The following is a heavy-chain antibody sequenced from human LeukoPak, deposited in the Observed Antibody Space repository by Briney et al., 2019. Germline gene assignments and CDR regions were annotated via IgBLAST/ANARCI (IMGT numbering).Heavy chain of an antibody. CDR3: ARGYYGSGSYYEYYYYYMDV. V-gene: IGHV4-4*09. J-gene: IGHJ6*03. CDR2: IFPSGST. CDR1: GGSISNYY. Sequence: SETLSLTCTVSGGSISNYYWSWIRQPPGKGLEWIGYIFPSGSTNSNPSLKSRVSISIDTSKNQFSLKLSSVTAADTAVYYCARGYYGSGSYYEYYYYYMDVWGKGTTVTVSS. D-gene: IGHD3-10*01.